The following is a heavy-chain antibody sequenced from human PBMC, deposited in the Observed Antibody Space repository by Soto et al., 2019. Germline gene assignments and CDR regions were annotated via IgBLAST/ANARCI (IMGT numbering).Heavy chain of an antibody. Sequence: PSETLSLTCTVSGCSISSYYWSWIRQPPGKGLEWIGYIYYSGSTNYNPSLKSRVTISVDTSKNQFSLKLSSVTAADTAVYYCARGGRGGYCSSTSCYLGWFDPWGQGTLVTVSS. CDR3: ARGGRGGYCSSTSCYLGWFDP. D-gene: IGHD2-2*01. J-gene: IGHJ5*02. V-gene: IGHV4-59*01. CDR1: GCSISSYY. CDR2: IYYSGST.